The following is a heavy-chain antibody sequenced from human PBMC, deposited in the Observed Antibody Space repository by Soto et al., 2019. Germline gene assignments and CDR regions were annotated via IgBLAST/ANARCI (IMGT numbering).Heavy chain of an antibody. CDR2: IYHSGST. J-gene: IGHJ3*02. D-gene: IGHD5-18*01. CDR3: ARWGGRYSYQGTDAFDI. Sequence: PSETLSLTCTVSGGSISSNNWWSWVRQPPGKGLEWIGEIYHSGSTNHNLSLKSRVTISVDKSKNQFSLKLSSVTAADTAVYYCARWGGRYSYQGTDAFDIWGQRTMVTVSS. CDR1: GGSISSNNW. V-gene: IGHV4-4*02.